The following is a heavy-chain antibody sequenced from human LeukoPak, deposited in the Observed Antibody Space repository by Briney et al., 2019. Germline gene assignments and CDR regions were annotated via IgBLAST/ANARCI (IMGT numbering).Heavy chain of an antibody. CDR2: INPNSGGT. D-gene: IGHD4-17*01. CDR1: GYTFTGYY. V-gene: IGHV1-2*02. Sequence: ASVTVSCKASGYTFTGYYMHWVRQAPGQGLEWMGWINPNSGGTNYAQKFQGRVTMTRDTSISTAYMELSRLRSDDTAVYYCARDKTTVTPGSFDYWGQGTLVTVSS. J-gene: IGHJ4*02. CDR3: ARDKTTVTPGSFDY.